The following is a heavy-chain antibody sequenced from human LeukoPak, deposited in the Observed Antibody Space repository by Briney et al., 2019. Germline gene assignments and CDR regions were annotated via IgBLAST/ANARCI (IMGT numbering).Heavy chain of an antibody. CDR3: ARRASGGSRRVDY. V-gene: IGHV3-21*01. CDR1: GFTFSSYS. CDR2: ISSSSSYI. D-gene: IGHD2-15*01. Sequence: GGSLRLSCAASGFTFSSYSMNWVRQAPGKGLEWVSSISSSSSYIYYADSVKGRFTISRDNAKNSLYLQMNSLRAEDTAVCYCARRASGGSRRVDYWGQGTLVTVSS. J-gene: IGHJ4*02.